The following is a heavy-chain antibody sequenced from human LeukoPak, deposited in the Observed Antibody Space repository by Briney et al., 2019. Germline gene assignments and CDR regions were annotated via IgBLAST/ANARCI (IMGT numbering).Heavy chain of an antibody. V-gene: IGHV3-53*01. J-gene: IGHJ4*02. D-gene: IGHD6-19*01. Sequence: GGSLRLSCAATGLTVSSNFMSWVRQAPGKGLEWVSVIYGGGSTYYADSVKGRFTISRDTPKNTLYLQMNSLRVEGTAVYYCASWPGGWYGEDSWGQGTLVTVSS. CDR2: IYGGGST. CDR3: ASWPGGWYGEDS. CDR1: GLTVSSNF.